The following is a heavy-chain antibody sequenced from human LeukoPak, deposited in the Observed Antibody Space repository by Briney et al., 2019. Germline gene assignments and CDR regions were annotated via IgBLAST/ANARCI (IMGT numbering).Heavy chain of an antibody. J-gene: IGHJ4*02. CDR2: MYLSGTT. V-gene: IGHV4-4*02. Sequence: SETLSLTCTVSGDSINSLDLWSWVRQPPGKGLEWIGEMYLSGTTHSNPSVKSRVTISIDKSKNQFFLNLGSVTAADTAVYYCAGLVGRYSSGLYYYYFDYWGQGTLVTVSS. CDR1: GDSINSLDL. D-gene: IGHD3-22*01. CDR3: AGLVGRYSSGLYYYYFDY.